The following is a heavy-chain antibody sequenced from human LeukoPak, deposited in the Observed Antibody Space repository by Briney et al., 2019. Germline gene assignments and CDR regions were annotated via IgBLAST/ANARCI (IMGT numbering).Heavy chain of an antibody. CDR1: GFTFSSYA. CDR2: IYSDGST. CDR3: ARDQRSESYYPWGWFDP. V-gene: IGHV3-66*02. D-gene: IGHD1-26*01. J-gene: IGHJ5*02. Sequence: GGSLRLSCAASGFTFSSYAMSWVRQAPGKGLEWVSVIYSDGSTYYTDSVKGRFTISRDNSKNTLYLQMNSLRPEDTAVYYCARDQRSESYYPWGWFDPWGQGTLVTVSS.